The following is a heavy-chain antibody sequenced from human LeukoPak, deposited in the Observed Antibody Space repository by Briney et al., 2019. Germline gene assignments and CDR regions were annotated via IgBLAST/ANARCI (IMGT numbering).Heavy chain of an antibody. V-gene: IGHV1-69*05. Sequence: ASVKVSCKASGGTFSSYAISWVRQAPGQGLEWMGGIIPIFGTANYAQKFQGRVTITTDESTSTAYMELSSLRSEDTAVYYCASCKYYDFWSGPADYYYYYMDVWGKGTTVTVSS. CDR2: IIPIFGTA. CDR3: ASCKYYDFWSGPADYYYYYMDV. D-gene: IGHD3-3*01. J-gene: IGHJ6*03. CDR1: GGTFSSYA.